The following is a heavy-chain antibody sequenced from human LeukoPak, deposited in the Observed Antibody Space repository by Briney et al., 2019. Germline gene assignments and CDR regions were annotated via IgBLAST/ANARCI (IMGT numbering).Heavy chain of an antibody. CDR1: GFTFSSYA. V-gene: IGHV3-9*01. CDR2: ISWNSGSI. D-gene: IGHD2-2*01. CDR3: AKAQYCSSTSCYRFDY. J-gene: IGHJ4*02. Sequence: GGSLRLSCAASGFTFSSYAMSWVRQAPGKGLEWVSGISWNSGSIGYADSVKGRFTISRDNAKNSLYLQMNSLRAEDTALYYCAKAQYCSSTSCYRFDYWGQGTLVTVSS.